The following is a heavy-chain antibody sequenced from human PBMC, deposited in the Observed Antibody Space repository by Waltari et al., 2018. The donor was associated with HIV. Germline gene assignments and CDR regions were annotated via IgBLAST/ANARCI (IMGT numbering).Heavy chain of an antibody. Sequence: QVQLQESGPGLVKPSETLSLTCTVSGGSISSYYWNWIRQPPGRGLEWIGYSDDSGNTNCNPSLKSRATISVDTSKNHFSLRLTSVTAADTAVYYCARSGGYSSSFYYWSRGTLVTVSS. CDR1: GGSISSYY. V-gene: IGHV4-59*01. CDR3: ARSGGYSSSFYY. J-gene: IGHJ4*02. D-gene: IGHD6-13*01. CDR2: SDDSGNT.